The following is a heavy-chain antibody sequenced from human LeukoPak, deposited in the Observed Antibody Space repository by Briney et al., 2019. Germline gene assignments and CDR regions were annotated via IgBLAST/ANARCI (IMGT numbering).Heavy chain of an antibody. D-gene: IGHD2-2*02. CDR2: ISYDGSNK. CDR3: AKGDQPLLYGGAFDS. CDR1: GFTFSSYA. J-gene: IGHJ4*02. V-gene: IGHV3-30*04. Sequence: PGGSLRLSCAASGFTFSSYAMHWVRQAPGKGLEWVAVISYDGSNKYYADSVKGRFTLSSDNSKNTLHLQMISLRAEDTAVYYCAKGDQPLLYGGAFDSWGQGTLVTVSS.